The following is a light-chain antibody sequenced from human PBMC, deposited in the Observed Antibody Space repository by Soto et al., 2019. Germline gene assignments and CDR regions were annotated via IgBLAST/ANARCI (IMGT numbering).Light chain of an antibody. CDR1: SSNIETNT. CDR2: SNN. Sequence: QSALTQPPSASATPGQRVTISCSGSSSNIETNTVNWYQQLPGTAPKLLIYSNNQRPSGVPDRFSGSKSGTSASLAISGVQSEDEADYYCAAWDDSLNGYVFGTGTKVTVL. CDR3: AAWDDSLNGYV. V-gene: IGLV1-44*01. J-gene: IGLJ1*01.